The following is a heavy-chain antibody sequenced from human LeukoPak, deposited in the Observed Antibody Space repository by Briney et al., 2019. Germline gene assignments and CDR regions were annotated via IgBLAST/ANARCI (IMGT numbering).Heavy chain of an antibody. D-gene: IGHD2-2*01. Sequence: SETLSLTCAVYGGSFSGYYWSWIRQPPGKGLEWIGEINHSGSTNYNPSLKSRVTISVDTSKNQFSLKLSSVTAADTAVYYCARSWGVVPAAKGPGYFHYWGQGTLVTVSS. CDR3: ARSWGVVPAAKGPGYFHY. J-gene: IGHJ4*02. CDR2: INHSGST. V-gene: IGHV4-34*01. CDR1: GGSFSGYY.